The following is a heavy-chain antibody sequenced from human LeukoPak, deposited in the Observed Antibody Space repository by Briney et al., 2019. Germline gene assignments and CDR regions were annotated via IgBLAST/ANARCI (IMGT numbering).Heavy chain of an antibody. J-gene: IGHJ4*02. V-gene: IGHV4-39*01. CDR3: ARHRVAAAGTGRGDDY. CDR2: IYYSGST. Sequence: PSETLSLTCTVSVGSLSRSSYYWGWIRQPPGKGLEWIGSIYYSGSTYYNPSLKSRVTISVDTSKNQFSLKLSSVTAADTAVYYCARHRVAAAGTGRGDDYWGQGTLVSVSS. D-gene: IGHD6-13*01. CDR1: VGSLSRSSYY.